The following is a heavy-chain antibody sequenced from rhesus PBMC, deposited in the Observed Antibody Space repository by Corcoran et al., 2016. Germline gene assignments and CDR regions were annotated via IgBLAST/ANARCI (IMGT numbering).Heavy chain of an antibody. V-gene: IGHV1-111*02. CDR3: ATSRKWVQQFEF. CDR1: GYTFTDYY. D-gene: IGHD5-24*01. CDR2: VGPEEGEA. Sequence: EVQLVQSGAEVKKPGASVKISCKASGYTFTDYYLHWVRQAPGKGLEWGGRVGPEEGEAIHEQKFQDRVTITADTSTDTAYMELSSLRSEDTAVYYCATSRKWVQQFEFWGQGALVTVSS. J-gene: IGHJ1*01.